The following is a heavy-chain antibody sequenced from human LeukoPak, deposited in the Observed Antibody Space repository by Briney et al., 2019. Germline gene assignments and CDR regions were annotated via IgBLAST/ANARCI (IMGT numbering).Heavy chain of an antibody. J-gene: IGHJ4*02. V-gene: IGHV1-2*02. Sequence: ASVKVSCKASGYTFTGYYMHWVRQAPGQGLEWMGWINPNSGGTNYAQKFQGRVTMTRDTSISTAYMELSRLRSDDTAVYYCARPSYSGSYYFDYWGQGTLVTVSS. CDR1: GYTFTGYY. D-gene: IGHD1-26*01. CDR2: INPNSGGT. CDR3: ARPSYSGSYYFDY.